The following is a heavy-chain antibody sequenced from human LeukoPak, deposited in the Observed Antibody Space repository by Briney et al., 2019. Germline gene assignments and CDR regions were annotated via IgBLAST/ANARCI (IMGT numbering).Heavy chain of an antibody. CDR2: IYYSGST. CDR3: ARQYCSGGSCFPPDY. CDR1: GGSISSYY. D-gene: IGHD2-15*01. Sequence: PSETLSLTCTVFGGSISSYYWSWIRQPPGKGLEWIGYIYYSGSTNYNPSLKSRVTISVDTSKNQFSLKLSSVTAADTAVYYCARQYCSGGSCFPPDYWGQGTLVTVSS. V-gene: IGHV4-59*08. J-gene: IGHJ4*02.